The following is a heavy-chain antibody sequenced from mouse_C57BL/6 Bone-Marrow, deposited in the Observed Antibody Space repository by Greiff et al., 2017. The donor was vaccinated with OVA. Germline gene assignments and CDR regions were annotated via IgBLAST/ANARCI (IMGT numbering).Heavy chain of an antibody. V-gene: IGHV5-6*01. CDR3: ARAVYLPYAMDY. CDR1: GFTFSSYG. CDR2: ISSGGSYT. J-gene: IGHJ4*01. D-gene: IGHD3-3*01. Sequence: EVKVVESGGDLVKPGGSLKLSCAASGFTFSSYGMSWVRQTPDKRLEWVATISSGGSYTYYPDSVKGRFTISRDNAKNTLYLQMSSLKSEDTAMYYCARAVYLPYAMDYWGQGTSVTVSS.